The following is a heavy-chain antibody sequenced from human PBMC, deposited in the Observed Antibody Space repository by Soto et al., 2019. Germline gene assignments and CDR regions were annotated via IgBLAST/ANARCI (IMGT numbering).Heavy chain of an antibody. CDR1: GGSFSGYS. CDR2: INHTGST. D-gene: IGHD2-8*02. Sequence: QVQLQQWGAGLLKPSETLSLTCAVYGGSFSGYSWTWIRQPPGTGLEWIGEINHTGSTNYNPSLKSRVTISVDTSKNQFSLQLPSVTAADTAVYYCARDKITGLFDYWGQGTLVTVSS. J-gene: IGHJ4*02. V-gene: IGHV4-34*01. CDR3: ARDKITGLFDY.